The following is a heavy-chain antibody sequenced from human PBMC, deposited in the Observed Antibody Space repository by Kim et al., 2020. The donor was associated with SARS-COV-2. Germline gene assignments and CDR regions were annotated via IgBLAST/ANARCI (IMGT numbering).Heavy chain of an antibody. J-gene: IGHJ4*02. D-gene: IGHD3-9*01. CDR2: IYSGGST. V-gene: IGHV3-53*01. CDR3: ARASRVPSWGPYDILTGYYEEGYYFDY. CDR1: GFTVSSNY. Sequence: GGSLRLSCAASGFTVSSNYMSWVRQAPGKGLEWVSVIYSGGSTYYADSVKGRFTISRDNSKNTLYLQMNSLRAEDTAVYYCARASRVPSWGPYDILTGYYEEGYYFDYWGQGTLVTVSS.